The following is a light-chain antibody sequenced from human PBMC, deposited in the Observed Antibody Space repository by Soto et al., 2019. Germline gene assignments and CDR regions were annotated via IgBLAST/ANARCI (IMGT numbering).Light chain of an antibody. CDR1: ESISRC. Sequence: DIQMTQSPSTLSASVGDRVTITCRASESISRCMAWYQQNPGKAPKLLIYDASDLGSGVPSRFSGSGSGTECTLTISSLQPDDFATYYCQQYNSYSRPFGQGTKLEI. J-gene: IGKJ2*01. V-gene: IGKV1-5*01. CDR2: DAS. CDR3: QQYNSYSRP.